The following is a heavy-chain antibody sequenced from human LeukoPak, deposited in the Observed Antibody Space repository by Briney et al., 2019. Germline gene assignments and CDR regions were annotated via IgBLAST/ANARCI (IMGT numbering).Heavy chain of an antibody. Sequence: GGSLRPSCAASGFTFSSYAMSWVRQAPGKGLEWVSAISGSGGSTYYADSVKGRFTISRDNSKNTLYLQMNSLKTEDTAVYYCTIIVVVPSPFDYWGQGTLVTVSS. V-gene: IGHV3-23*01. D-gene: IGHD2-2*01. CDR2: ISGSGGST. CDR3: TIIVVVPSPFDY. CDR1: GFTFSSYA. J-gene: IGHJ4*02.